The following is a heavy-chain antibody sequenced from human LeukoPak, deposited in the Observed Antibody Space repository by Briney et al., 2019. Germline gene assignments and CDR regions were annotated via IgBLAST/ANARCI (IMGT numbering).Heavy chain of an antibody. CDR1: GFTFTNSA. Sequence: EASVKVSCKASGFTFTNSAIQWVRQARGQRLEWIGWIVVGSGNTDYAQKFQNRITITRDMSTRTVYMELSSLRSKDTAVYYCAADDLNIGYWGQGTLVTVSS. D-gene: IGHD2/OR15-2a*01. J-gene: IGHJ4*02. CDR3: AADDLNIGY. V-gene: IGHV1-58*02. CDR2: IVVGSGNT.